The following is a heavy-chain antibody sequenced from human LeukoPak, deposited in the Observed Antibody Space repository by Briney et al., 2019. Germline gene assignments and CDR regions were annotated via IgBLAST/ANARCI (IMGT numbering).Heavy chain of an antibody. CDR3: ARSSGNYLYFDY. J-gene: IGHJ4*01. CDR1: GFTFSSYA. V-gene: IGHV3-66*01. CDR2: IYSAGNI. Sequence: PGGSLRLSCAASGFTFSSYAMSWVRQAPGRGLEWVSVIYSAGNIYYADSVKDRFIISRDNSKNTLILQMNSLRTEDTAIYYCARSSGNYLYFDYWGHGTLVTVSS. D-gene: IGHD3-22*01.